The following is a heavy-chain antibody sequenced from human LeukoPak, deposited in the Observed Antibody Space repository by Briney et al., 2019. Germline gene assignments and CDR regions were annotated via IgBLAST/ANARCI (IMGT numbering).Heavy chain of an antibody. V-gene: IGHV3-23*01. CDR3: ANYRKPQGLDY. CDR2: ISSNGADT. D-gene: IGHD1-14*01. CDR1: RFAFSTHA. J-gene: IGHJ4*02. Sequence: PGGSLRLSCAVSRFAFSTHAMTWVRQAPGQGLEYVSTISSNGADTYYADSVKGRFTISRDNSKNTLYLQMTSLRVEDTAVYYCANYRKPQGLDYWGQGTLVTVSS.